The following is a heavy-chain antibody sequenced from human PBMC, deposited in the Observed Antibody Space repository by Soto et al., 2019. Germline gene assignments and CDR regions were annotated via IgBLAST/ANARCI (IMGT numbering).Heavy chain of an antibody. D-gene: IGHD5-18*01. J-gene: IGHJ6*02. CDR2: IYYSGST. CDR1: GGSISSGGYY. CDR3: ARDQGGYSYGYRGGNYYYYYGMDV. V-gene: IGHV4-31*03. Sequence: PSETLSLTCTVSGGSISSGGYYWSWIRQHPGKGLEWIGYIYYSGSTYYNPSLKSRVTISVDTSKNQFSLKLSSVTAADTAVYYCARDQGGYSYGYRGGNYYYYYGMDVWGQGTTVTVSS.